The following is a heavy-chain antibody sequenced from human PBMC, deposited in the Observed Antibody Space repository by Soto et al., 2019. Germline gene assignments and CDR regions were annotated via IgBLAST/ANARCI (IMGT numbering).Heavy chain of an antibody. Sequence: GGSLRLSCAASGFTFSNAWMNWVHQAPGKGLEWVGRIKSKTDGGTTDYAAPVKGRFTISRDDSKNTLYLQMNSLKTEDTAVYYCTTGSGYCSSTSCYPYPFDYWGQGTLVTVSS. V-gene: IGHV3-15*07. J-gene: IGHJ4*02. CDR2: IKSKTDGGTT. D-gene: IGHD2-2*01. CDR3: TTGSGYCSSTSCYPYPFDY. CDR1: GFTFSNAW.